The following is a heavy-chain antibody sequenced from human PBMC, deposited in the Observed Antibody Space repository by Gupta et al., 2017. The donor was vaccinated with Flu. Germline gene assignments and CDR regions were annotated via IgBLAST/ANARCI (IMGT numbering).Heavy chain of an antibody. J-gene: IGHJ3*02. D-gene: IGHD1-26*01. Sequence: EVKKPGSSVKVSCKASGGTFSSYALSWVRQAPGQGLERMGGIIPIFGTANYAQKFQGRVTITADKSTSTAYMELSSLRSEDTAVYYCARVGRGRVGATFRHAFDIWGQGTMVTVSS. CDR2: IIPIFGTA. V-gene: IGHV1-69*06. CDR3: ARVGRGRVGATFRHAFDI. CDR1: GGTFSSYA.